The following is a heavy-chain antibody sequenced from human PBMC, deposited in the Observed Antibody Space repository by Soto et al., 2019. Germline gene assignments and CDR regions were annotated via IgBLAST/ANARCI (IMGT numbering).Heavy chain of an antibody. V-gene: IGHV4-59*01. CDR2: IYYSGST. CDR1: GGSISSYY. Sequence: QVQLQESGPGLVKPSETLSLTCTVSGGSISSYYWSWIRQPPGKGLEWIGDIYYSGSTNYNPSLKSRVTISVDTSKTQFSLKLSSVTAADPAVYYCAGLGDDPNQGNYWGQGTLVTVSS. CDR3: AGLGDDPNQGNY. J-gene: IGHJ4*02.